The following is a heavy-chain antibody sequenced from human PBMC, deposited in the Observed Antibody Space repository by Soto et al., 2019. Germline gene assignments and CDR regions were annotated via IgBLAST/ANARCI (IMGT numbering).Heavy chain of an antibody. Sequence: QVQLQESGPGLVKPSGTLSLTCTISGVSISSGKWWSWVRQPPGEGLEWIGEIFHTGNTDYKPSLKSRVSILVDKSKNQLSLNLDSVTAADTAVYYCARNLFDSRGYPPEVWGQGILVTVSS. CDR2: IFHTGNT. V-gene: IGHV4-4*02. J-gene: IGHJ4*02. CDR3: ARNLFDSRGYPPEV. D-gene: IGHD3-22*01. CDR1: GVSISSGKW.